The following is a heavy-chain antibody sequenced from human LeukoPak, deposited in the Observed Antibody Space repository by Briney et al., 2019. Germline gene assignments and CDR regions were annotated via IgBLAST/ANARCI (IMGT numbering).Heavy chain of an antibody. D-gene: IGHD3-22*01. CDR3: AKPLTMIVVGGDLDY. Sequence: TGGSLRLSCAASGFTFSSYAMSWVRQAPGKGLEWVSAISGSGGSTYYADSVKGRFTISRDNSKNTLYRQMNSLRAEDTAVYYCAKPLTMIVVGGDLDYRGQGTLVTVSS. V-gene: IGHV3-23*01. CDR2: ISGSGGST. J-gene: IGHJ4*02. CDR1: GFTFSSYA.